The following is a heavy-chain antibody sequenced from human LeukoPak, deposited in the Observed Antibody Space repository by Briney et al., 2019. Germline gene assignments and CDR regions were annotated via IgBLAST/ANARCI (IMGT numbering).Heavy chain of an antibody. V-gene: IGHV3-74*01. D-gene: IGHD6-13*01. CDR1: GFTFSSYW. CDR3: AREGSSWKDIDY. Sequence: GGSLRLSCAASGFTFSSYWMHWVRQAPGKGLVWVSRINSDGSSTSYADSVKGRFTISRDNAKNTLYLQMNSLRAEDTAVYYCAREGSSWKDIDYWGQGTLVTVSS. J-gene: IGHJ4*02. CDR2: INSDGSST.